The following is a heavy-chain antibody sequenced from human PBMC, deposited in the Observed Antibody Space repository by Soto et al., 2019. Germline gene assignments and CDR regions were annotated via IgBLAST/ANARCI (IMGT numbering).Heavy chain of an antibody. V-gene: IGHV5-51*01. D-gene: IGHD2-15*01. J-gene: IGHJ6*02. CDR1: GYRFTNYW. CDR3: ARLMDGYDYYYYGMDV. Sequence: GESLKISCKGSGYRFTNYWIGWVRQMPGKGLEWMGIIYPGDSDTRYSPSFQGQVTISADKSIRTAYVQWSSLGASDTAMYYCARLMDGYDYYYYGMDVWGQGTTVTV. CDR2: IYPGDSDT.